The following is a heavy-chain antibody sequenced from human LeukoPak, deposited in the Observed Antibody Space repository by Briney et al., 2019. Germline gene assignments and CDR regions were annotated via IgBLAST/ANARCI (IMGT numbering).Heavy chain of an antibody. CDR1: GYTFTSYG. D-gene: IGHD3-22*01. Sequence: ASVKVSCKASGYTFTSYGISWVRQAPGQGLEWMGWISAYNGNTNYAQKLQGRVTMTTDTSTSTAYMELRSLRSDDTAVYYCARIVTYYYDSSGYSLGYFDLWGRGTLVTVSS. CDR3: ARIVTYYYDSSGYSLGYFDL. V-gene: IGHV1-18*01. J-gene: IGHJ2*01. CDR2: ISAYNGNT.